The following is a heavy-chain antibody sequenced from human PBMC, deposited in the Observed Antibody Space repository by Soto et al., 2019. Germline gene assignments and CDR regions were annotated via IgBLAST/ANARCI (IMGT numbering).Heavy chain of an antibody. Sequence: QLPLQESGPGLVKPSETLSLTCSVSGGSIINSSVYWGWIRQPPGKGLEWLGNIYYTGSTHYNPSLQSRGTVDVDTSKNQFSLRLSSVTAADTAVYYRATSFLALAGPDYFDDWGQGTLVTVSS. CDR3: ATSFLALAGPDYFDD. CDR1: GGSIINSSVY. V-gene: IGHV4-39*01. J-gene: IGHJ4*02. CDR2: IYYTGST. D-gene: IGHD6-19*01.